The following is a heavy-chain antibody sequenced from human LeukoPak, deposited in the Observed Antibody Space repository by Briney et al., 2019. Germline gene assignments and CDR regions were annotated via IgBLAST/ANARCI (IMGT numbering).Heavy chain of an antibody. J-gene: IGHJ4*02. CDR3: AREDTVTRYYFNY. CDR1: GFTFSSYK. Sequence: PGGSLRLSCAASGFTFSSYKMHWVRQAPGKGLEWVSYISSSGSTIFYADSVRGRFTISRDNAKTSLYLQMSSLRAEDTAVYYCAREDTVTRYYFNYWGQGTLVTVSS. V-gene: IGHV3-48*03. D-gene: IGHD4-17*01. CDR2: ISSSGSTI.